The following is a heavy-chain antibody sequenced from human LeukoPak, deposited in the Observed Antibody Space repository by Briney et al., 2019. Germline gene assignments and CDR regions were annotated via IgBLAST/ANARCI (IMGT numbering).Heavy chain of an antibody. D-gene: IGHD3-3*01. CDR1: GGSISSGDYY. V-gene: IGHV4-30-4*08. J-gene: IGHJ3*02. CDR3: AREYQIFGVVITSLGAFDI. Sequence: SSETLFLTCTVSGGSISSGDYYWSWIRQPPGKGLEWIGYIYYSGSTYYNPSLKSRVTISVDTSKNQFSLKLSSVTAADTAVYYCAREYQIFGVVITSLGAFDIWGQGTMVTVSS. CDR2: IYYSGST.